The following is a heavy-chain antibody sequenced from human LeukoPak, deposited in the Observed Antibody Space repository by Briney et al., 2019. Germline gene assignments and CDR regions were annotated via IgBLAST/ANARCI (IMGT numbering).Heavy chain of an antibody. CDR2: IIPIFGTA. CDR3: ARGGPYSNYPSRDY. Sequence: SVKVSCMASGGTFSSYAISWVRQAPAQGLEWMGRIIPIFGTANYAQKFQGRVTITADKSTSTAYMELSSLRSEDTAVYYCARGGPYSNYPSRDYSAQGTLVTVSS. J-gene: IGHJ4*02. V-gene: IGHV1-69*06. CDR1: GGTFSSYA. D-gene: IGHD4-11*01.